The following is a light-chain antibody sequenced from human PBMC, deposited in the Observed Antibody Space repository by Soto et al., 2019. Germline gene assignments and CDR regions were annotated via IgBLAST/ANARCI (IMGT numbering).Light chain of an antibody. Sequence: QSVLTQPPSVSWAPGQRVTISCTGGSSNIGAGYDVHWYQQLPGTAPKLLIYGNSNRPSGVPDRFSGSKSGTSASLAITGLQAEDEADYYCQSYGSSLSGYVFGTGTKVTVL. CDR1: SSNIGAGYD. J-gene: IGLJ1*01. V-gene: IGLV1-40*01. CDR2: GNS. CDR3: QSYGSSLSGYV.